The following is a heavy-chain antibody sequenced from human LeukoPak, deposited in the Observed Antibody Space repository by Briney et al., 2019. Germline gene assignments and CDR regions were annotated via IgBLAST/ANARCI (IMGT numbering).Heavy chain of an antibody. J-gene: IGHJ4*02. CDR3: AKESGWIQLWPY. D-gene: IGHD5-18*01. CDR1: GFTFSSYA. V-gene: IGHV3-23*01. CDR2: ISGSGGST. Sequence: VGPLRLSCAASGFTFSSYAMSWVRQAPGEGLEWVSAISGSGGSTYYADSVKGRFTISRDNCKNTLYLQMNSLRAEDTAVYYCAKESGWIQLWPYWGQGTLVTVSS.